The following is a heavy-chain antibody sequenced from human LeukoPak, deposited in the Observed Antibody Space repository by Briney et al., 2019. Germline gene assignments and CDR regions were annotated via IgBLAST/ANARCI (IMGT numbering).Heavy chain of an antibody. CDR3: ARGGDGYNWSFDY. D-gene: IGHD5-24*01. CDR2: ISYDGSNK. CDR1: GFTFSSYA. V-gene: IGHV3-30-3*01. J-gene: IGHJ4*02. Sequence: GRSLGLSCAASGFTFSSYAMHWVRQAPGKGLEWVAVISYDGSNKYYADSVKGRFTISRDNSKNTLYLQMNSLRAEDTAVYYCARGGDGYNWSFDYWGQGTLVTVSS.